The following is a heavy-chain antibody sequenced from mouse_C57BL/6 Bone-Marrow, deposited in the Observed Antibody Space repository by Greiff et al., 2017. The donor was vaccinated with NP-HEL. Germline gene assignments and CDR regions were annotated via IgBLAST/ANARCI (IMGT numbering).Heavy chain of an antibody. CDR3: VRVTGRYAMDY. D-gene: IGHD4-1*01. Sequence: EVKLMESGGGLVQPKGSLKLSCAASGFSFNTYAMNWVRQGPGKGLEWVARIRSKSNNYATYYADSVKDRFTISRDDSESMLYLQMNNLKTEDTAMYYCVRVTGRYAMDYWGQGTSVTVSS. CDR1: GFSFNTYA. V-gene: IGHV10-1*01. CDR2: IRSKSNNYAT. J-gene: IGHJ4*01.